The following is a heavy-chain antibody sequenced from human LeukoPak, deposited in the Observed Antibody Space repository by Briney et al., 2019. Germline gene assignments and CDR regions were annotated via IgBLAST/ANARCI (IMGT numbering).Heavy chain of an antibody. CDR3: AKDLSGRKSPFDD. D-gene: IGHD3-10*01. V-gene: IGHV3-30*18. CDR2: ISSDGSNA. CDR1: GFTFSSYG. Sequence: GETLRLSCAASGFTFSSYGMHWVRQAPGQGLEWVAVISSDGSNAYYAYSVKGLFTMSRDNSKNTLFVQMNSLRADDTAVYYCAKDLSGRKSPFDDWGQEGLVAVSS. J-gene: IGHJ4*02.